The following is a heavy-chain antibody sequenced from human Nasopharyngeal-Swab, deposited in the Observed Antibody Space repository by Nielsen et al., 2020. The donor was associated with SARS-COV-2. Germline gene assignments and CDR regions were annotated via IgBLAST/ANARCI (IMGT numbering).Heavy chain of an antibody. V-gene: IGHV3-30*03. J-gene: IGHJ4*02. D-gene: IGHD5/OR15-5a*01. Sequence: GESLKISCAASGFTFSSYGMHWVRQAPGKGLEWVAVISYDGSNKYYADSVKGRFTISRDNSKNTLYLQMNSLRAEDTAVYYCALAVYDYMDYWGQGTLVTVSS. CDR2: ISYDGSNK. CDR3: ALAVYDYMDY. CDR1: GFTFSSYG.